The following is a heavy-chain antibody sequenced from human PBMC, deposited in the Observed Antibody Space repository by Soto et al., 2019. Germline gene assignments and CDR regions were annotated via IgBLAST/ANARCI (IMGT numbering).Heavy chain of an antibody. J-gene: IGHJ4*02. CDR1: GYTFSSYA. Sequence: WASVKVSCKASGYTFSSYAMHWVRQAPGQRLEWMGWINAGYGNKKSSQKFQDRVTISRDTSASTAYMELTSLRSEDTAVYYCARDTGDGTFDFWGQGTLVTVSS. CDR2: INAGYGNK. D-gene: IGHD7-27*01. CDR3: ARDTGDGTFDF. V-gene: IGHV1-3*01.